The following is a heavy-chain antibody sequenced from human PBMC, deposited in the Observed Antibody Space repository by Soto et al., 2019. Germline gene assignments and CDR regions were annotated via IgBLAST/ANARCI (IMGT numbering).Heavy chain of an antibody. V-gene: IGHV1-18*01. CDR3: ARMGDVPYYYYGMDV. CDR1: GGTFSNYA. CDR2: INGYNGNT. Sequence: GASVKVSCKASGGTFSNYAISWVRQAPGQGLEWMGWINGYNGNTNHAQKLQGRVTMSTDTSTSTAYMELRSLRSDDSAVYYCARMGDVPYYYYGMDVWGQGTTVTVSS. D-gene: IGHD3-16*01. J-gene: IGHJ6*02.